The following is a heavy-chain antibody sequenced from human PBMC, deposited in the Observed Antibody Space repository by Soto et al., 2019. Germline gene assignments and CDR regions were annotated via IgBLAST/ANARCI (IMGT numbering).Heavy chain of an antibody. CDR3: ARDLQGADAGFDY. D-gene: IGHD3-10*01. CDR2: IWKDGSQE. V-gene: IGHV3-33*01. J-gene: IGHJ4*02. CDR1: GFTFSSYG. Sequence: QVQLVESGGGVVQPGRSLRLSCAASGFTFSSYGMHWVRQAPGKGLEWVAVIWKDGSQEYYADSVKGRFTISRDNSKNTLYLQMNSQRAEDTAVYYCARDLQGADAGFDYWGQGTLVTVSS.